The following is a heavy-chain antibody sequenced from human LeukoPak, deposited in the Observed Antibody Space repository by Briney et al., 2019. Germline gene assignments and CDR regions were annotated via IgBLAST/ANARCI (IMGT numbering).Heavy chain of an antibody. Sequence: PGGSLRLSCAASGFTFDDYAMHWVRQAPGKGLEWVSGISWNSGGIGYADSVKGRFTISRDNAKNSLYLQMNSLRAEDTALYYCAKDISRWIQLWVFDYWGQGTLVTVSS. V-gene: IGHV3-9*01. CDR3: AKDISRWIQLWVFDY. CDR1: GFTFDDYA. CDR2: ISWNSGGI. J-gene: IGHJ4*02. D-gene: IGHD5-18*01.